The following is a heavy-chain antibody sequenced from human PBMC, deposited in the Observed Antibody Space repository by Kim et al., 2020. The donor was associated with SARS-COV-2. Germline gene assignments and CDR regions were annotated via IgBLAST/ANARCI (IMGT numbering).Heavy chain of an antibody. Sequence: GGSLRLSCAASGFTFSNAWMSWVRQAPGKGLEWVGRIKSKTDGGTTDYAAPVKGRFTISRDDSKNTLYLQMNSLKTEDTAVYYCTTALDLLLWFRESRLGFDYWGQGTLVTVSS. CDR1: GFTFSNAW. D-gene: IGHD3-10*01. J-gene: IGHJ4*02. V-gene: IGHV3-15*01. CDR2: IKSKTDGGTT. CDR3: TTALDLLLWFRESRLGFDY.